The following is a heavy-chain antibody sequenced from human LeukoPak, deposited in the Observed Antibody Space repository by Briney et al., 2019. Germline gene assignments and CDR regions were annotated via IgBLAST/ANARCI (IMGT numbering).Heavy chain of an antibody. D-gene: IGHD2-15*01. J-gene: IGHJ4*02. CDR2: ISSSSSYI. CDR3: ARGPVMNPSRRSGHFDY. V-gene: IGHV3-21*01. CDR1: GFTFSSYS. Sequence: GGSLRLSCAASGFTFSSYSMNWVRQAPGKGLEWVSSISSSSSYIYYADSVKGRFTISRDNAKNSLYLQMNSLRAEDTAVYYCARGPVMNPSRRSGHFDYWGQGTLVTVSS.